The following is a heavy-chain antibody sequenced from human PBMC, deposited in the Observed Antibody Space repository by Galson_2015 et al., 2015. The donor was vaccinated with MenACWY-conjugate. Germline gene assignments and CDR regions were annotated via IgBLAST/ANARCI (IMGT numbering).Heavy chain of an antibody. D-gene: IGHD7-27*01. V-gene: IGHV1-8*01. Sequence: SVKVSCKASGYTFTFHDMSWVRQVAGPGLECLGWMNPKSGNTGYAQKFQGRVTMTRNTSITTTYLELSSLNSEDTAVYFCARLTGGRFDLWGQGTLVTVSS. J-gene: IGHJ4*02. CDR2: MNPKSGNT. CDR3: ARLTGGRFDL. CDR1: GYTFTFHD.